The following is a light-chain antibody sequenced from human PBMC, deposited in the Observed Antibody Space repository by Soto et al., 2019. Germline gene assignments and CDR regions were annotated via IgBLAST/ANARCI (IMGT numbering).Light chain of an antibody. CDR3: SSFTNNNTPHVV. J-gene: IGLJ2*01. Sequence: QSALTQPASVSGSPGQSITISCTGTDSDVGGYNYVSWYQQHPGKAPKLMIYGVGNRPSGVSNRFSGSKSGNTASLTISGLQAEYEADYYCSSFTNNNTPHVVFGGGTKLTVL. V-gene: IGLV2-14*01. CDR1: DSDVGGYNY. CDR2: GVG.